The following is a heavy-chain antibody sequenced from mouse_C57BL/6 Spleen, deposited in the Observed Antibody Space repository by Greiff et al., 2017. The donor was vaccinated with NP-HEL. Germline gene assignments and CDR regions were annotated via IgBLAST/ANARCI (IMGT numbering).Heavy chain of an antibody. CDR3: TTGRDYAMDY. D-gene: IGHD1-1*01. V-gene: IGHV14-4*01. J-gene: IGHJ4*01. Sequence: DVQLHEPGAELVRPGASVTLSCTASGFNFKDDYMPWVKQRPVQGLEWIGCLYPDNGDTESASKFSGPATITADTSSNTAYLQLSSLTSEDTAVYYCTTGRDYAMDYWGQGTSVTVSS. CDR2: LYPDNGDT. CDR1: GFNFKDDY.